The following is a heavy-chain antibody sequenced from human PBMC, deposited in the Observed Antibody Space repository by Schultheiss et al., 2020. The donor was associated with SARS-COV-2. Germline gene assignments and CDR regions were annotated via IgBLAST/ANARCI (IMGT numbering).Heavy chain of an antibody. J-gene: IGHJ6*02. V-gene: IGHV3-30*03. CDR1: GFTFSRYG. CDR3: ARGDSSIAAAKGPYYYGIDV. D-gene: IGHD6-13*01. CDR2: MSYDGSNK. Sequence: GGSLRLSCAASGFTFSRYGMHWVRQDPGKGLEWVAVMSYDGSNKYYADSVKGRFTISRDNSKNTLYLQMNSLRAEDTAVYYCARGDSSIAAAKGPYYYGIDVLVQETTVTVSS.